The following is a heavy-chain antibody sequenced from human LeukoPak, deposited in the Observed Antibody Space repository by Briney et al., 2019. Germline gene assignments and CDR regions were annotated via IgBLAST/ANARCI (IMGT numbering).Heavy chain of an antibody. J-gene: IGHJ5*02. D-gene: IGHD2-21*02. V-gene: IGHV1-18*01. Sequence: ASVKVSCKASGYTFTSYGISWVRQAPGQGLEWMGWISAYNGNTDYAQKLQGRVTMTTDTSTSTAYMELRSLRSDDTAVYYCARDLDCGGDCPPYNRFDPWGQGTLVTVSS. CDR2: ISAYNGNT. CDR3: ARDLDCGGDCPPYNRFDP. CDR1: GYTFTSYG.